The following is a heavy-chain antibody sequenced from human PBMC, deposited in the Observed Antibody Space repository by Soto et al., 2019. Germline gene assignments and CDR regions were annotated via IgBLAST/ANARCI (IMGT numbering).Heavy chain of an antibody. D-gene: IGHD1-26*01. CDR3: AREEDNGSLYF. J-gene: IGHJ4*02. CDR1: GYSFSGHY. V-gene: IGHV1-2*02. CDR2: VNPSNGVT. Sequence: QVQLVQSGTEVKRPGTSVKVFCKAIGYSFSGHYIHWVRRAPGQGLEWMGWVNPSNGVTNVAQRFQGRVTMTRDTSINTAYMEVSGLTSDDSAVFYCAREEDNGSLYFWGQGTLVTVSA.